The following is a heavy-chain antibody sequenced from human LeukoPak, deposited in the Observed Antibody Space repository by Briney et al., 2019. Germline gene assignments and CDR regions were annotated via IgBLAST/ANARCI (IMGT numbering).Heavy chain of an antibody. V-gene: IGHV1-2*02. D-gene: IGHD6-19*01. Sequence: ASVKVSCKASGYTFTGYYMHWVRQAPGQGLEWMGWINPNSGGTNYAQKFQGRVTMTRDTSISTAYMELSRLRSDDTAVYYCAREHTIAVAADQWFDPWGQGTLVTVSS. CDR2: INPNSGGT. CDR1: GYTFTGYY. CDR3: AREHTIAVAADQWFDP. J-gene: IGHJ5*02.